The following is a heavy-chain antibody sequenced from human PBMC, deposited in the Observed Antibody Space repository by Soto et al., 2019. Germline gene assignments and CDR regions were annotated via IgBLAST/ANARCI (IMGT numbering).Heavy chain of an antibody. CDR2: TYYSGST. CDR1: GASISSGGYY. J-gene: IGHJ4*02. CDR3: AKSGSSRRDYFDY. V-gene: IGHV4-31*03. D-gene: IGHD1-26*01. Sequence: SETLSLTCTVSGASISSGGYYWNWIRQHPGKGLEWIGYTYYSGSTYYNPSLESRVTFSVDTSKSQFSLKLSSVTAADTAVYYCAKSGSSRRDYFDYWGQGIQVTVSS.